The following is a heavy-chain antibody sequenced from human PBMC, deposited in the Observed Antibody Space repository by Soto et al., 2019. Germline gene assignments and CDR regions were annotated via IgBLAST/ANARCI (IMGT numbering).Heavy chain of an antibody. Sequence: QVQLQQWGAGLLKPSETLSLTCAVYGGSFSGYIWSWIRQTPGKGLQWIGQINHSGSANYNPSLKRRVTISVHTSNSQFSLALSSVTAADTAVYYCARGLISGSHYSGGWYYFDYWGQGTLVTVSS. CDR2: INHSGSA. CDR3: ARGLISGSHYSGGWYYFDY. CDR1: GGSFSGYI. V-gene: IGHV4-34*01. J-gene: IGHJ4*02. D-gene: IGHD1-26*01.